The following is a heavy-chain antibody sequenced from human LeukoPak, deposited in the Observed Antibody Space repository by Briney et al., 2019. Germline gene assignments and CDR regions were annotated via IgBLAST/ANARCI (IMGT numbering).Heavy chain of an antibody. CDR2: IYYSGST. CDR1: GGSISSGGYY. J-gene: IGHJ4*02. D-gene: IGHD6-13*01. Sequence: SETLSLTCTVSGGSISSGGYYSSWIRQHPGKGLEWIGYIYYSGSTYYNPSLKSRVTISVDTSKNQFSLKLSSVTAADTAVYYCARQDLSGTLDYLGQGTLVTVSS. V-gene: IGHV4-31*03. CDR3: ARQDLSGTLDY.